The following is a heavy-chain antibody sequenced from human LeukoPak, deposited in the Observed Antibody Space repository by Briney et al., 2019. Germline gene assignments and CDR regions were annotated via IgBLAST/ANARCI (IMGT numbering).Heavy chain of an antibody. J-gene: IGHJ4*02. D-gene: IGHD3-22*01. V-gene: IGHV3-33*01. CDR2: IWYDGSNK. CDR3: ARTYYYDSSGYYLY. CDR1: GFTFSSYG. Sequence: GRSLRLSCAASGFTFSSYGMHWVRQAPGKELEWVAVIWYDGSNKYYADSVKGRFTISRDNSKNTLYLQMNSLRAEDTAVYYCARTYYYDSSGYYLYWGQGTLVTVSS.